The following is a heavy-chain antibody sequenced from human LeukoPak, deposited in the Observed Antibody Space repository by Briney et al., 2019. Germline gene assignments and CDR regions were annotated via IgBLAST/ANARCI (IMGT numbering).Heavy chain of an antibody. J-gene: IGHJ3*02. CDR2: ISYDGSNK. Sequence: GGSLRLSCAASGFTFSSYAMHWVRQAPGKGLEWVAVISYDGSNKYYADSVKGRFTISRDNSKNTLYLQMNSLRAEDTAVYYCARDGAYYAFDIWGQGTMVTVSS. CDR1: GFTFSSYA. V-gene: IGHV3-30-3*01. D-gene: IGHD4/OR15-4a*01. CDR3: ARDGAYYAFDI.